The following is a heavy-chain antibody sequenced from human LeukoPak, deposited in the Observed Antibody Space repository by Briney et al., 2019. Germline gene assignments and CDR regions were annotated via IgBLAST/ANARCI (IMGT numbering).Heavy chain of an antibody. J-gene: IGHJ2*01. CDR3: ARGRYFDL. V-gene: IGHV3-64*01. Sequence: GGSLRLSCAASGFTFTNYAMHWVRQAPGKGLEYVSAISSNGDRTYYANSVKGRFTISRDNSKNTLYLQMGSLRAEDTAVYYCARGRYFDLWGRGTLVTVSS. CDR2: ISSNGDRT. CDR1: GFTFTNYA.